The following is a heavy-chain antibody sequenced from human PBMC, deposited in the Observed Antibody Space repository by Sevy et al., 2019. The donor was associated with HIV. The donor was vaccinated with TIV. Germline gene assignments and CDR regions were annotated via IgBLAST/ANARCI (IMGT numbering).Heavy chain of an antibody. CDR1: GYSFTSYW. D-gene: IGHD2-2*02. CDR3: ARHEVVPAAIHTTGYYYYIDV. CDR2: IYPGDSDT. V-gene: IGHV5-51*01. Sequence: GESLKISCKGSGYSFTSYWIGWVRQMPGKGLEWMGIIYPGDSDTRYSPSFQGQVTISADKSISTAYLQWSSLEASDTAMYYCARHEVVPAAIHTTGYYYYIDVWGKGTTVTVSS. J-gene: IGHJ6*03.